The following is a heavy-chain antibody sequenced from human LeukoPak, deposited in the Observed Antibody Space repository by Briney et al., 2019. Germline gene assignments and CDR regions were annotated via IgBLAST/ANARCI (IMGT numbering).Heavy chain of an antibody. CDR3: ARNRDGYNSFDY. CDR1: GGSISSGGYY. CDR2: IYYSGSS. Sequence: SQTLSLTCTVSGGSISSGGYYWSWIRQHPGKGLEWIGYIYYSGSSYYNPSLRSRVTISVDTSKNHFSLKLSSVTAADTAVYYCARNRDGYNSFDYWGQGTLVIVSS. V-gene: IGHV4-31*03. J-gene: IGHJ4*02. D-gene: IGHD5-24*01.